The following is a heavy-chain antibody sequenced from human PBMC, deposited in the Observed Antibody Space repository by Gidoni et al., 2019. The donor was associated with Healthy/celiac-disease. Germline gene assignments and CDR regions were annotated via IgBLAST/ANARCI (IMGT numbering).Heavy chain of an antibody. J-gene: IGHJ4*02. Sequence: HVTISADKSISTAYLQWSSLKASDTAMYYCARLGWNGNFDYWGQGTLVTVSS. D-gene: IGHD1-1*01. CDR3: ARLGWNGNFDY. V-gene: IGHV5-10-1*01.